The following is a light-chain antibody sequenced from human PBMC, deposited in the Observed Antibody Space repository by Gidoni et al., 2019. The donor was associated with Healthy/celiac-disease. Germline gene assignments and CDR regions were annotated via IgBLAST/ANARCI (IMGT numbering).Light chain of an antibody. CDR1: QSVSSSY. J-gene: IGKJ2*01. V-gene: IGKV3-20*01. CDR2: GAS. Sequence: EIVLTQSPGTLSLSPGERATLSCRASQSVSSSYLAWYQQTPGQSPWLLIYGASSRATGIPDSFSGSESGTDFTLTISRLEPEDFAVYYCQQYGSSPDTFGQGTKLEIK. CDR3: QQYGSSPDT.